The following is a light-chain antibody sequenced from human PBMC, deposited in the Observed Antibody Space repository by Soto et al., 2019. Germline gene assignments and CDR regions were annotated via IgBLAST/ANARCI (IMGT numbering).Light chain of an antibody. CDR3: QQRNTCPIT. CDR1: HSVGFF. Sequence: EIVMSQSPATLSLSPGERATLSCRASHSVGFFLAWYQQKPGQPPRLLMYEASNRATGIPARFSGSGSGTDFTLTICSLQSEDFAIYYCQQRNTCPITFGQGRGLEI. CDR2: EAS. V-gene: IGKV3-11*01. J-gene: IGKJ5*01.